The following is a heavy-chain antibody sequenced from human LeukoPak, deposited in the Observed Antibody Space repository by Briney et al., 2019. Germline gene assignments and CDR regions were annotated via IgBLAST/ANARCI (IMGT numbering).Heavy chain of an antibody. CDR3: ARGVLYYDFWSGHNWFDP. J-gene: IGHJ5*02. Sequence: SETLSLTCTVSGDSIRNYYWSWIRQPPGRGLEWIGYIYYSGSTNYNPSLKSRVTISVDTSKNQFSLKLSSVTAADTAVYYCARGVLYYDFWSGHNWFDPWGQGTLVTVSS. V-gene: IGHV4-59*08. D-gene: IGHD3-3*01. CDR2: IYYSGST. CDR1: GDSIRNYY.